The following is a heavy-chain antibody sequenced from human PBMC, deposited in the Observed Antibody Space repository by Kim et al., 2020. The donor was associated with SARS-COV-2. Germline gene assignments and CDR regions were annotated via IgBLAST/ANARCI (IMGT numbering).Heavy chain of an antibody. CDR2: ISNNGANT. D-gene: IGHD6-19*01. CDR3: AKEMRTGWYNFDY. V-gene: IGHV3-64D*08. Sequence: GGSLRLSCLASGFTFTTYAMHWVRQAPGKGLQYVSRISNNGANTYYADSVKGRFTISRDNSKNILYLQMNRLRLDDTAMYYCAKEMRTGWYNFDYWGQGTLVSASS. CDR1: GFTFTTYA. J-gene: IGHJ4*02.